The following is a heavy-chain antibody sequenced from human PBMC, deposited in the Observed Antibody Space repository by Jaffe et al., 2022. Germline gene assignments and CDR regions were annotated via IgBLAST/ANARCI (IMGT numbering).Heavy chain of an antibody. V-gene: IGHV3-48*03. CDR3: ARYRHYYGSGSYYKTPEVVNY. CDR2: ISSSGSTI. CDR1: GFTFSSYE. Sequence: EVQLVESGGGLVQPGGSLRLSCAASGFTFSSYEMNWVRQAPGKGLEWVSYISSSGSTIYYADSVKGRFTISRDNAKNSLYLQMNSLRAEDTAVYYCARYRHYYGSGSYYKTPEVVNYWGQGTLVTVSS. J-gene: IGHJ4*02. D-gene: IGHD3-10*01.